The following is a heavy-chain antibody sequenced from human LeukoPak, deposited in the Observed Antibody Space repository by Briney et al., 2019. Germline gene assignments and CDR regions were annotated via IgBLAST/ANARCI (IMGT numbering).Heavy chain of an antibody. J-gene: IGHJ5*02. CDR3: ARSLKWYCSGGSCYSAPSTSDFNWFDP. CDR1: EFAFSSYS. D-gene: IGHD2-15*01. CDR2: ISSSGDFI. Sequence: GGSLRHSCAASEFAFSSYSMSWVREAPGKGLQWVSSISSSGDFISYADSLKGRFTISRDNARNSLYLQMNSLRAEDTAMYYCARSLKWYCSGGSCYSAPSTSDFNWFDPWGQGTLVTVSS. V-gene: IGHV3-21*01.